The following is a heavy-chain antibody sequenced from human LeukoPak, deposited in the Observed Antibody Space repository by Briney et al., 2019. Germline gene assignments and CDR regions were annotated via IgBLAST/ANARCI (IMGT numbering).Heavy chain of an antibody. D-gene: IGHD3-22*01. J-gene: IGHJ3*02. CDR1: GGSISSYY. CDR2: IYYSGST. CDR3: ARAHYYDSSGYYRPRIFDI. Sequence: ASETLSLTCTVSGGSISSYYWSWLRQPPGKGLEWIGYIYYSGSTNYNPSLKSRVTISVDTSKNQFSLKLSSVTAADTAVYYCARAHYYDSSGYYRPRIFDIWGQGTMVTVSS. V-gene: IGHV4-59*01.